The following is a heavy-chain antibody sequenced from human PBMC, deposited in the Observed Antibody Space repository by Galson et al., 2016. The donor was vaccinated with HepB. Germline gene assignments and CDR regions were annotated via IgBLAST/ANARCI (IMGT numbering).Heavy chain of an antibody. CDR2: IYHTGST. Sequence: SETLSLTCSVSGGSINTTSFYWAWIRQPPGKGLEWIGNIYHTGSTYYNPSLKSRVIISVDTSKNQFSLKVNSVTGADTAVYYCARHGRSPTSCSYNWFDPWGQGNLVTVSS. D-gene: IGHD2-2*01. J-gene: IGHJ5*02. CDR1: GGSINTTSFY. CDR3: ARHGRSPTSCSYNWFDP. V-gene: IGHV4-39*01.